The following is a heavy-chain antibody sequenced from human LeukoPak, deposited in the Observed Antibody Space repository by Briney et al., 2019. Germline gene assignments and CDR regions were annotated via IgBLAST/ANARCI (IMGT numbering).Heavy chain of an antibody. Sequence: ASVKVSCKASGYTFTDYYIHWVRQAPGQGLEWMGWINPNSGDTNYAQKFQGRVTMTRDTSISTAYMELSSLRSEDTAVYYCATAGHCSSTSCYNYYYMDVRGKGTTVTVSS. CDR1: GYTFTDYY. CDR3: ATAGHCSSTSCYNYYYMDV. D-gene: IGHD2-2*01. V-gene: IGHV1-2*02. J-gene: IGHJ6*03. CDR2: INPNSGDT.